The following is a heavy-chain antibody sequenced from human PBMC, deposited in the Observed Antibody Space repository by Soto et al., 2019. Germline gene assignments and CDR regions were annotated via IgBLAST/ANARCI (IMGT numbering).Heavy chain of an antibody. J-gene: IGHJ4*02. CDR1: GFTFSSYA. CDR3: ARYRSFYSSGWDFGY. D-gene: IGHD6-19*01. CDR2: ISYDGSNK. V-gene: IGHV3-30-3*01. Sequence: QVQLVESGGGVVQPGRSLRLSCAASGFTFSSYAMHWVRQAPGKGLEWVAVISYDGSNKYYADSVKGRFTISRDNSKNTLYLLMNSLRAEDTAVYYCARYRSFYSSGWDFGYWGQGSLVPVSS.